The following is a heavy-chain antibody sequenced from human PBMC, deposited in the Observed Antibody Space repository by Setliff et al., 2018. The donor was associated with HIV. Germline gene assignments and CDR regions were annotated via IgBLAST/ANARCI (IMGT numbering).Heavy chain of an antibody. J-gene: IGHJ4*02. CDR1: GFNFRGYS. Sequence: PGGSLRLSCAVSGFNFRGYSMNWVRQAPGKGLEWVSSISTSSTYTYYADSVKGRFTISRDNAKNALYLQMNSLRAEDTAVYYCATHRVGQRPWLSDFWGQGTLVTVSS. CDR2: ISTSSTYT. V-gene: IGHV3-21*01. D-gene: IGHD5-12*01. CDR3: ATHRVGQRPWLSDF.